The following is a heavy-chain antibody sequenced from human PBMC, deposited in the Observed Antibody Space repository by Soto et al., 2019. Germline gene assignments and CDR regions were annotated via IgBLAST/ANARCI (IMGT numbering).Heavy chain of an antibody. Sequence: EVQLVESGGGLVKPGGSLRLSCAASGFTISSYSMNWVRQAPGKGLEWVSSISSSSSYIDYADSVKGRFTISRDNAKNSLYLQMNSLRAEDTAVYYCAREALYVGYRYGYGMDVWGRGTTVTVSS. CDR1: GFTISSYS. CDR3: AREALYVGYRYGYGMDV. J-gene: IGHJ6*02. CDR2: ISSSSSYI. V-gene: IGHV3-21*01. D-gene: IGHD5-18*01.